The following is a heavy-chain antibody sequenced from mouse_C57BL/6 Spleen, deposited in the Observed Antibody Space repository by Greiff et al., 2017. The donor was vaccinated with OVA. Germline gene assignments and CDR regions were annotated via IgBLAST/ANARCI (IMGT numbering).Heavy chain of an antibody. D-gene: IGHD4-1*01. V-gene: IGHV5-17*01. Sequence: EVKLLESGGGLVKPGGSLKLSCAASGFTFSDYGMHWVRQAPEKGLEWVAYISSGSSTIYYADTVKGRFTISRDNAKNTLFLQMTSLRSEDTAMYYCARTGTGTAWFAYWGQGTLVTVSA. CDR2: ISSGSSTI. J-gene: IGHJ3*01. CDR3: ARTGTGTAWFAY. CDR1: GFTFSDYG.